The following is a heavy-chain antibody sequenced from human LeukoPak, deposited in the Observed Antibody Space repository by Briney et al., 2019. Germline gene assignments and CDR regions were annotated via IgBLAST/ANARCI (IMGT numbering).Heavy chain of an antibody. Sequence: PGGSLRLSCAAPGFTLSKHWTTWVRQAPGKGLECVAIIKQDGSDKYYVNSVKGRFTISRDNAQNSLFLQMHSLRAEDTAVYYCVRDNPRCCGVVPAYIDDHWGQGTLVTVSS. CDR1: GFTLSKHW. J-gene: IGHJ4*02. CDR2: IKQDGSDK. CDR3: VRDNPRCCGVVPAYIDDH. V-gene: IGHV3-7*01. D-gene: IGHD3-3*01.